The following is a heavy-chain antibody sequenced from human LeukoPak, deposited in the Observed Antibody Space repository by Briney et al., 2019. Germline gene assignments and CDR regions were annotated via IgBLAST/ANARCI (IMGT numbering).Heavy chain of an antibody. Sequence: SETLSLTCAVYGGSFSGYYWSWIRQPPGKGLEWIGEINHGGSTNYNPSLKSRVTISVDTSKNQFSLKLSSVTAADTAVYYCARGHIVVVPAANGNWFDPWGQGTLATVSS. CDR3: ARGHIVVVPAANGNWFDP. CDR1: GGSFSGYY. CDR2: INHGGST. D-gene: IGHD2-2*01. J-gene: IGHJ5*02. V-gene: IGHV4-34*01.